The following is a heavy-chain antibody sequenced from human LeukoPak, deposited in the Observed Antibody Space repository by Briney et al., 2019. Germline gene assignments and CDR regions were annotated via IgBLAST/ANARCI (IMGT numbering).Heavy chain of an antibody. Sequence: ASVKVSCKASGYTFTSYDINWVRQATGQGLEGMGWMNPNSGNTGYAQKFQGRVTITRNTSISTAYMELSSLRSEDTAVYYCARGQTWGVPYYFDYWGQGTLVTVSS. CDR3: ARGQTWGVPYYFDY. CDR1: GYTFTSYD. CDR2: MNPNSGNT. D-gene: IGHD3-16*01. V-gene: IGHV1-8*03. J-gene: IGHJ4*02.